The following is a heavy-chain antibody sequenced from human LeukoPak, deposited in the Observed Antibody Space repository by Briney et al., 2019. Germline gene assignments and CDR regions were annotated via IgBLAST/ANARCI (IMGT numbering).Heavy chain of an antibody. CDR1: GFTFSSYG. D-gene: IGHD3-3*01. Sequence: GGSLRLSCAASGFTFSSYGMHWVRQAPGKGLEWVAVISYDGSNKYYADSVRGRFTISRDNSNNTLFLQMNSLRAEDTAVYYCARLKTSYNFWNVFDYWGQGTLVTVSS. CDR2: ISYDGSNK. CDR3: ARLKTSYNFWNVFDY. V-gene: IGHV3-30*03. J-gene: IGHJ4*02.